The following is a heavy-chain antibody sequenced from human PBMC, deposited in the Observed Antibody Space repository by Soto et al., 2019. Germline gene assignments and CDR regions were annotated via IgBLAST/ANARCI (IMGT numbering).Heavy chain of an antibody. Sequence: GASVKVSCKASGYTFTSYGISWVRQAPGQGLEWMGWISAYNGNTNYAQKLQGRVTMTTDTSTSTAYMELRSLRSDDTAVYYCARESNFYSSGPLQHWGQGTLVTVSS. CDR1: GYTFTSYG. CDR2: ISAYNGNT. V-gene: IGHV1-18*01. J-gene: IGHJ1*01. D-gene: IGHD6-19*01. CDR3: ARESNFYSSGPLQH.